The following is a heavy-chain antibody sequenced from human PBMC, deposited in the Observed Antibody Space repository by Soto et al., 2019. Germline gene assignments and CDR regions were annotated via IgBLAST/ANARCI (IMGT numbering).Heavy chain of an antibody. J-gene: IGHJ4*02. CDR2: ITSGADT. V-gene: IGHV3-23*01. CDR1: GFTFSGYA. CDR3: AKAGQFDN. Sequence: GGSLRLSCAASGFTFSGYAMSWVRQAPGKGLEWVSSITSGADTYYADSVKGRFTISRDNSNNTVSLQLNSPRAEDTALYYCAKAGQFDNWGQGPLVTVSS.